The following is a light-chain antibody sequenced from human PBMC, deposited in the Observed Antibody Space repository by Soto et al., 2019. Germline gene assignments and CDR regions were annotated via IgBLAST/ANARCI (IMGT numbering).Light chain of an antibody. V-gene: IGKV3-15*01. J-gene: IGKJ4*01. CDR2: GVS. CDR3: QQYNKWPLT. CDR1: QSVSTD. Sequence: EIVMTQSPATLSVSPGEGVTLSCRASQSVSTDLAWYQQKPGQAPRLLFYGVSTRATGGPARFSGGGSGTEFTLSISSLQSEDFAVYYCQQYNKWPLTFGGGTKVEIK.